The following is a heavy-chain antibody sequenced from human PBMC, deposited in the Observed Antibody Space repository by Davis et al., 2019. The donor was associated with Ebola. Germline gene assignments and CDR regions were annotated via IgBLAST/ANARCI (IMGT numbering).Heavy chain of an antibody. CDR3: ARDGGAGIWSHEYTGGYFDY. V-gene: IGHV3-64*02. J-gene: IGHJ4*02. Sequence: GESLKISCAASGFTFNSYAMHWVRQAPGKGLEFVSAITPNGDTTYYADSVEGRFTISRDNSKNTLYLQMGSLRDEDMALYYCARDGGAGIWSHEYTGGYFDYWGQGIPVTVSS. CDR1: GFTFNSYA. D-gene: IGHD3-16*01. CDR2: ITPNGDTT.